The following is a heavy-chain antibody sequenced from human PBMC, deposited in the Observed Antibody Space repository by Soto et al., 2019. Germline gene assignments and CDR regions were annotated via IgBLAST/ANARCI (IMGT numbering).Heavy chain of an antibody. D-gene: IGHD3-3*01. Sequence: QLQLQESGPGLVKPSETLSLTCTVSGGSISSSSYYWGWIRQPPGKGLKWIGSIYYSGSTYYNPSVNSRVTISVDTSKNQFSLKLGSVTAADTAVYYCARHAPYDFWSGYYSGDAFDIWGQGTMVTVSS. V-gene: IGHV4-39*01. CDR3: ARHAPYDFWSGYYSGDAFDI. CDR2: IYYSGST. CDR1: GGSISSSSYY. J-gene: IGHJ3*02.